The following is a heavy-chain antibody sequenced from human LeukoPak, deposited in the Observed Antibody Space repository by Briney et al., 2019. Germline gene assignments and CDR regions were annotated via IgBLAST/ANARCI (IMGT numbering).Heavy chain of an antibody. CDR3: ARGGRRLLWFGRDYYYYMDV. Sequence: ASVKVSCKASGYTFTGYYMHWVRQAPGQGLEWMGWINPNSGGTNYAQKFQGRVTMTRNTSISTAYMELSSLRSEDTAVYYCARGGRRLLWFGRDYYYYMDVWGKGTTVTISS. J-gene: IGHJ6*03. CDR1: GYTFTGYY. V-gene: IGHV1-2*02. D-gene: IGHD3-10*01. CDR2: INPNSGGT.